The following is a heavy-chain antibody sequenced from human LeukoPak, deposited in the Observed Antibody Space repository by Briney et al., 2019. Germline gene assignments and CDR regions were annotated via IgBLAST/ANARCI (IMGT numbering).Heavy chain of an antibody. CDR1: GYTFTSYG. CDR2: ISAYNGNT. D-gene: IGHD6-19*01. V-gene: IGHV1-18*01. CDR3: ARDGGAVADAIDY. Sequence: ASVKVSCKASGYTFTSYGIAWVRQAPGQGLEWMGWISAYNGNTKYTQKFQDRVTMTTDTSTNTAYMGLRSLRSDDTAVYYCARDGGAVADAIDYWGQGTLATV. J-gene: IGHJ4*02.